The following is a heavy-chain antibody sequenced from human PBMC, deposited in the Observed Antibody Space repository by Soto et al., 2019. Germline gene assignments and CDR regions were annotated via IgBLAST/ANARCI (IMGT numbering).Heavy chain of an antibody. V-gene: IGHV1-3*01. CDR3: ARVRAAAGQYFDY. D-gene: IGHD6-13*01. J-gene: IGHJ4*02. CDR1: GYPFPNYG. Sequence: ASVKVSCKASGYPFPNYGIHWLRQSPGQGLEWVGWINAGEGKTRYSHKFQGRVTITSDQSANTAYMELSSLKSEDTAVYYCARVRAAAGQYFDYWGQGTLVTVSS. CDR2: INAGEGKT.